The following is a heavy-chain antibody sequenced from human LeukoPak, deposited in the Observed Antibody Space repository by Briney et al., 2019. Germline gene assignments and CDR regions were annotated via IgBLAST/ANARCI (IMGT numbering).Heavy chain of an antibody. CDR1: GYTFSNYH. J-gene: IGHJ6*04. D-gene: IGHD4-17*01. CDR3: ARDLVGRGDPLLDV. Sequence: ASVKVSCKASGYTFSNYHIHCVRQAPGQGLEWMGWISAYNGNTNSAQKLQGRVTMTTDTSTSTAYMELRSLRSDDTAVYYCARDLVGRGDPLLDVWGKGTTVTVSS. CDR2: ISAYNGNT. V-gene: IGHV1-18*04.